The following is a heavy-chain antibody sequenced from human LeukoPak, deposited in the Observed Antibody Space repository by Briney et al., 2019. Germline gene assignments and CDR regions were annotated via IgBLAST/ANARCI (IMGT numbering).Heavy chain of an antibody. D-gene: IGHD3-3*01. V-gene: IGHV4-30-4*01. CDR2: IYDSGST. J-gene: IGHJ4*02. CDR1: GGSISSGEYY. Sequence: SSETLSLTCTVSGGSISSGEYYWSWIRQPPGKGLEWIGNIYDSGSTYYTPSLKSRVIISVDTSKNQFSLKLSSVTAADTAVYYCAGGGDFRSGFFDWGEGTLVTVSS. CDR3: AGGGDFRSGFFD.